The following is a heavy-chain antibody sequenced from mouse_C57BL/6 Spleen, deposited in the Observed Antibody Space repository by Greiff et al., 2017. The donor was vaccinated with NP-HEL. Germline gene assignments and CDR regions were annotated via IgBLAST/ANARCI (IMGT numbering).Heavy chain of an antibody. CDR1: GYTFTDYE. Sequence: VQLQQSGAELVRPGASVTLSCKASGYTFTDYEMHWVKQTPVHGLEWIGAIDPETGGTAYNQKFKGKAILTADKSSSTAYMELRSLTSEDSAVYYCTSTPAGGDYYAMDYWGQGTSVTVSS. CDR2: IDPETGGT. J-gene: IGHJ4*01. CDR3: TSTPAGGDYYAMDY. V-gene: IGHV1-15*01. D-gene: IGHD6-1*01.